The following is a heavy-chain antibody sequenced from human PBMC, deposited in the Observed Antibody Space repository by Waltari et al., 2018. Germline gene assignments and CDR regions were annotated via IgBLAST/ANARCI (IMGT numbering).Heavy chain of an antibody. Sequence: QVQLVVSGGGVVQSGRYLSPSCVGSGSPFTHHGMNWVRQAPGKGLEWVAVIWYDGSNKNYVDSVKGRFTISRDNSKNTMYVEMNRLRAEDTAVYFCARGDGGSGLGASDIWGQGTMVTVSS. V-gene: IGHV3-33*01. D-gene: IGHD3-3*01. CDR1: GSPFTHHG. CDR2: IWYDGSNK. J-gene: IGHJ3*02. CDR3: ARGDGGSGLGASDI.